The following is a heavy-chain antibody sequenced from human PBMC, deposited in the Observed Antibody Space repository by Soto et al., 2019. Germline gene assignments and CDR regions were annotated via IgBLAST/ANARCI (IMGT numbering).Heavy chain of an antibody. CDR3: ARVVSGSYFDC. V-gene: IGHV4-31*03. Sequence: QLEESGPGLVKASQTLSLTCTVSGGPISTGGHFWSWIRQHPKKGLEWIGYIYYSGTTHYNASLKSRATVSVDTSKNQFSLKLTSVTAADTAVYYCARVVSGSYFDCWGQGTLVTVSS. CDR2: IYYSGTT. CDR1: GGPISTGGHF. J-gene: IGHJ4*02. D-gene: IGHD1-26*01.